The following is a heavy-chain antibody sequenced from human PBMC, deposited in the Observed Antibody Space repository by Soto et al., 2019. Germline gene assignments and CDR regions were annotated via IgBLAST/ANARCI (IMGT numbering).Heavy chain of an antibody. J-gene: IGHJ6*03. CDR1: GGSISSGGYY. D-gene: IGHD3-10*01. CDR2: IYYSGST. V-gene: IGHV4-31*03. CDR3: ARDRTTMVRGVMGYYYYMDV. Sequence: SETLSLTCTVSGGSISSGGYYWSWIRQHPGKGLEWIGYIYYSGSTYYNPSLKSRVTISVDTSKNQFSLKLSSVTAADTAVYYCARDRTTMVRGVMGYYYYMDVWGKGTTVTVSS.